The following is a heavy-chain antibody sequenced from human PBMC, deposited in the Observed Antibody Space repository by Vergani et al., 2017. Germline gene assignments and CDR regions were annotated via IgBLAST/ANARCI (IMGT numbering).Heavy chain of an antibody. CDR3: ARVVIIKYYYMDV. J-gene: IGHJ6*03. D-gene: IGHD3-9*01. CDR1: GAAIKDFY. CDR2: VYYSGST. Sequence: QVQLQESGPGLVKPSETLSLTCTVSGAAIKDFYWSWFRQPPGKGLEWIGYVYYSGSTYYNPSLKSRVTISVDTSKNQFSLKLSSVTAADTAVYYCARVVIIKYYYMDVWGKGTTVTVSS. V-gene: IGHV4-59*12.